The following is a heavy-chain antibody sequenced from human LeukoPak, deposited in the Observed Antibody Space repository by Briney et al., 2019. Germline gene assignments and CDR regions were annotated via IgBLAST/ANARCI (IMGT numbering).Heavy chain of an antibody. CDR2: ISYDGSNK. CDR3: AREDDYGDYAWFDP. CDR1: GFTFSSYA. Sequence: GGSLRLSCAASGFTFSSYAMHWVRQAPGKGLEWVAVISYDGSNKYYADSVKGRFTISRDNSKNTLYLQMNSLRAEDTAVYYCAREDDYGDYAWFDPWGQGTLVTVSS. D-gene: IGHD4-17*01. V-gene: IGHV3-30-3*01. J-gene: IGHJ5*02.